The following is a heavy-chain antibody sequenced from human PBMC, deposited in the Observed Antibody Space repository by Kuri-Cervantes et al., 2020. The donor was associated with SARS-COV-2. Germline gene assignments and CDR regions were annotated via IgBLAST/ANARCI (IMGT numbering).Heavy chain of an antibody. J-gene: IGHJ4*02. CDR3: ARGLGYGDPGD. CDR2: IYYSGST. V-gene: IGHV4-39*07. Sequence: GSLRLSCTVSGGSISSSSYYWGWIRQPPGKGLEWIGSIYYSGSTYYNPSLKSRVTISVDTSKTQFSLKRSSVTAADTAVYYCARGLGYGDPGDWGQGTLVTVSS. CDR1: GGSISSSSYY. D-gene: IGHD4-17*01.